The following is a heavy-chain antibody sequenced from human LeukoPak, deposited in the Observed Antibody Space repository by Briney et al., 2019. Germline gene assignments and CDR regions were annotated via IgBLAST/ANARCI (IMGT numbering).Heavy chain of an antibody. Sequence: GRSLRLSCVASGFTFSNYWMQWVRQVPGKGLVWVSRLNGDGTNIIYADSVKGRFTISRDNAENTLYLQMNSLRAEDTALYYCARSQSGVLDVWGQGTMVTVSS. J-gene: IGHJ3*01. CDR3: ARSQSGVLDV. D-gene: IGHD2-8*01. V-gene: IGHV3-74*01. CDR1: GFTFSNYW. CDR2: LNGDGTNI.